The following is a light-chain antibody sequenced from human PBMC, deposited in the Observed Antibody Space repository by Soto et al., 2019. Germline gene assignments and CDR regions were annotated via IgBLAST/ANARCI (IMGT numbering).Light chain of an antibody. V-gene: IGKV3-20*01. CDR3: QQYSISKWT. CDR2: GAS. CDR1: QSLDNRH. Sequence: EIVLTQSPGTLSLSPGERATLSCRASQSLDNRHLAWYQHKPGQTPRVLIYGASIRATGIPGRFRGSGSGTDFTLTISRLEPEDFAVYYCQQYSISKWTFGQGTKVEMK. J-gene: IGKJ1*01.